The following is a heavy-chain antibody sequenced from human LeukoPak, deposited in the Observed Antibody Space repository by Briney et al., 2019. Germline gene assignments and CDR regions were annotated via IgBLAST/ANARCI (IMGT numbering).Heavy chain of an antibody. CDR2: IIPIFGTA. Sequence: WASVKVSCKASGGTFSSYAISWVRQAPGQGLEWMGGIIPIFGTANYAQRLQGRVTMTTDTSTSTAYMELRSLRSDDTAVYYCARRRGWAYFDYWGQGTLVTVSS. J-gene: IGHJ4*02. D-gene: IGHD3-10*01. V-gene: IGHV1-69*05. CDR1: GGTFSSYA. CDR3: ARRRGWAYFDY.